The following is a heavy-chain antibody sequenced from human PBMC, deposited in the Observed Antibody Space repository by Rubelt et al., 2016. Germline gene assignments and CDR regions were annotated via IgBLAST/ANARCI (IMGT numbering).Heavy chain of an antibody. J-gene: IGHJ3*02. CDR3: ARRDGYNWDDAFDI. Sequence: QVQLVQSGAEVKKPGASVKVSCKASGYTFTSYGISWVRQAPGQGLEWMGWISAYNGNTNYAQKRQCRVTMTTDTSTSTAYMELRGLRSDDTAVYYCARRDGYNWDDAFDIWGQGTMVTVSS. CDR1: GYTFTSYG. CDR2: ISAYNGNT. D-gene: IGHD5-24*01. V-gene: IGHV1-18*01.